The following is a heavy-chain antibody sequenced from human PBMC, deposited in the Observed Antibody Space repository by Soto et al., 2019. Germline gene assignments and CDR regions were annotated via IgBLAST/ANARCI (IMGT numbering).Heavy chain of an antibody. CDR3: ARYATTIFGVVTLPGGWFDP. D-gene: IGHD3-3*01. CDR2: IYYSGST. Sequence: PSETLSLTCTVSGGSISSGDYYWSWIRQPPGKGLEWIGYIYYSGSTYYNPSPKSRVTISVDTSKNQFSLKLSSVTAADTAVYYCARYATTIFGVVTLPGGWFDPWGQGTLVTVSS. V-gene: IGHV4-30-4*01. CDR1: GGSISSGDYY. J-gene: IGHJ5*02.